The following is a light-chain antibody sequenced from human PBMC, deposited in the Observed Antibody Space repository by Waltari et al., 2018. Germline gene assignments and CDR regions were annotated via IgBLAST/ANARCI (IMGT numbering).Light chain of an antibody. CDR1: QGISNY. CDR3: QKYNSAPTWT. Sequence: DIQMTQSPSSLSASVGDRVTITCRASQGISNYLAWYQQKPGKVPKHLIYAASTLQSGVPSRFSGSGSGTDFTLTISSLQPEDVATYYCQKYNSAPTWTFGQGTKVEIK. CDR2: AAS. V-gene: IGKV1-27*01. J-gene: IGKJ1*01.